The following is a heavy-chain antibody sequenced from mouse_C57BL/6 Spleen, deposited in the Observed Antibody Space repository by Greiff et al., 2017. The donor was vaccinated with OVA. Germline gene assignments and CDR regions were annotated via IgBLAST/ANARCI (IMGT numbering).Heavy chain of an antibody. Sequence: VMLVESGPGLVQPSQSLSITCTVSGFSLTSYGVHWVRQSPGKGLEWLGVIWSGGSTDYNAAFISRLSISKDNSKSQVFFKMNSLQADDTAIYYCARNEDDPAWFAYWGQGTLVTVSA. V-gene: IGHV2-2*01. CDR2: IWSGGST. CDR3: ARNEDDPAWFAY. J-gene: IGHJ3*01. CDR1: GFSLTSYG.